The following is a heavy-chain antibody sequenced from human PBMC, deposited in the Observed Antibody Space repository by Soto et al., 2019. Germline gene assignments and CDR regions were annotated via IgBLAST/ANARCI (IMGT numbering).Heavy chain of an antibody. D-gene: IGHD4-17*01. CDR1: GFTFSSYW. Sequence: PGGSLRLSCVASGFTFSSYWMSWVRQAPGKGLEWVANIKQDGSEKYYVDYVKGRFTISKDNAKNSLYLQMNSLRAEDMAVYYSAREDRDYGDYGDDWGQGTLVTVSS. V-gene: IGHV3-7*01. CDR2: IKQDGSEK. CDR3: AREDRDYGDYGDD. J-gene: IGHJ4*02.